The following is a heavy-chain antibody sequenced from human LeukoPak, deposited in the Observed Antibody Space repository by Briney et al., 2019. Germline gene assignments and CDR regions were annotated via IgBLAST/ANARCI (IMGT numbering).Heavy chain of an antibody. Sequence: PGGSLRLFCAASGFTFSTYAMSWVRHAPGEGLEWVSSISGSGANTYYAESVRGRFTISRDNSKSTLYMHMTSLRAEDTAVYYCAKERAGYTNPYYFDYRRQGTLVTDSS. CDR1: GFTFSTYA. CDR2: ISGSGANT. D-gene: IGHD3-16*02. CDR3: AKERAGYTNPYYFDY. J-gene: IGHJ4*02. V-gene: IGHV3-23*01.